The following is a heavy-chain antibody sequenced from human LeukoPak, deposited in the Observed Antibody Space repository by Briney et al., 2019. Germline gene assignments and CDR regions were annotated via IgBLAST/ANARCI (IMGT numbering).Heavy chain of an antibody. CDR2: IYYSGST. J-gene: IGHJ4*02. D-gene: IGHD6-13*01. Sequence: SETLSLTCTVSGGSISSSSYYWGWIRQPPGKGLEWIGSIYYSGSTYYNPSLKSRVTISVDTSKNQFSLKLSSVTAADTAVYYCARARDSSSWAYYFDYWGQGTLVTVSS. CDR1: GGSISSSSYY. V-gene: IGHV4-39*07. CDR3: ARARDSSSWAYYFDY.